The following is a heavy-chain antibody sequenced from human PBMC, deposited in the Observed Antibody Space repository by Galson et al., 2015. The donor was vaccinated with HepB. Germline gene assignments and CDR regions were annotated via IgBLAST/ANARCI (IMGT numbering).Heavy chain of an antibody. V-gene: IGHV4-59*08. J-gene: IGHJ1*01. Sequence: ETLSLTCTVSGGSISSSYWSWFRQPPGKGLEWIGYIYNSGSTYYNPSLQSRITISIDWSKNQFSLRLTSVTAADTAVYYCTSRVDWGQGTLVTVSS. CDR3: TSRVD. CDR1: GGSISSSY. CDR2: IYNSGST.